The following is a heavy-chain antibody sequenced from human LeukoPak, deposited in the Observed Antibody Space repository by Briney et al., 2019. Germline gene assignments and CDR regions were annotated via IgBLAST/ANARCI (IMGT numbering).Heavy chain of an antibody. Sequence: SQTLSLTCTVSGGSISSGGYYWSWIRQHPGKGLEWIGYIYYSGSTYYNPSLKSRVAISVDTSKNQFSLKLSSVTAADTAVYYCARDPGPPHDVFDYWGQGTLVTVSS. D-gene: IGHD2-8*02. CDR2: IYYSGST. V-gene: IGHV4-31*03. J-gene: IGHJ4*02. CDR1: GGSISSGGYY. CDR3: ARDPGPPHDVFDY.